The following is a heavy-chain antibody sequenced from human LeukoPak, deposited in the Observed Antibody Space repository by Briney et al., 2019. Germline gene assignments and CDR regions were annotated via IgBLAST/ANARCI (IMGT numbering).Heavy chain of an antibody. CDR1: GYSFPSYW. J-gene: IGHJ5*02. D-gene: IGHD3-22*01. V-gene: IGHV5-10-1*01. CDR2: IAPSDSYT. Sequence: GESLKISCKVSGYSFPSYWITWVRQVPGKGLEWMGRIAPSDSYTNYNPSFEGHVTVSVEKSITTVYLQWSSLKASVTAMYYCVRQPPGVYDTTQNWFDPWGQGTLVTVSS. CDR3: VRQPPGVYDTTQNWFDP.